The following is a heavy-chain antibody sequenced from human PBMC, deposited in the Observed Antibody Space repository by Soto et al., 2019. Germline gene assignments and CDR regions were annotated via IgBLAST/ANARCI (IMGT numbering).Heavy chain of an antibody. Sequence: HPGGSLRLSCAVSGFTFDDNAMHWVRQAPEKGLEWVSGINWKSDIGYADSVKGRFTISRDNAENSLYLKMNSLRAEDTALYYCAISQDRGGRTTFIYWGQGTKVTVYS. CDR3: AISQDRGGRTTFIY. D-gene: IGHD3-16*01. J-gene: IGHJ4*02. V-gene: IGHV3-9*01. CDR1: GFTFDDNA. CDR2: INWKSDI.